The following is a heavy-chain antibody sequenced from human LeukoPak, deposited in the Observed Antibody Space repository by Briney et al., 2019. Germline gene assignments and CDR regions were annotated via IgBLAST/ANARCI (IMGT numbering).Heavy chain of an antibody. J-gene: IGHJ4*02. CDR2: IKEDGSEK. CDR3: ARDPSSLRDSFDY. V-gene: IGHV3-7*01. CDR1: GFTFRRYW. Sequence: GGSLRLSCVASGFTFRRYWMTWVRQAPGKGLEWVANIKEDGSEKNYVDSVKGRFTISRDNVKNSLYLQMNSLRAEDTAVYYCARDPSSLRDSFDYWGQGTVVTVSS. D-gene: IGHD6-6*01.